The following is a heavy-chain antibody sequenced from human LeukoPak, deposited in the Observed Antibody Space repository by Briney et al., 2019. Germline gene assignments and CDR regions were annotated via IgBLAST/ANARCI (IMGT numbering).Heavy chain of an antibody. CDR3: ARNRSEPLGNGGSFGY. Sequence: PSETLSLTCAVSGYSISSCDYWGWIRQPPGKGLEWIGSIFNSGSTYYNPSLKSRVTISADTSKRHFSLKLSSVTAADTAVYYCARNRSEPLGNGGSFGYWGQGTLVTVSS. CDR2: IFNSGST. J-gene: IGHJ4*02. V-gene: IGHV4-38-2*01. D-gene: IGHD3-16*01. CDR1: GYSISSCDY.